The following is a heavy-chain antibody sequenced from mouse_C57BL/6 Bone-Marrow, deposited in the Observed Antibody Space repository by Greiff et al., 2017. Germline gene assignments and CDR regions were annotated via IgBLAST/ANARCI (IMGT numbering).Heavy chain of an antibody. V-gene: IGHV1-69*01. CDR2: IDPSDSYT. J-gene: IGHJ1*03. CDR3: ATLITTVVANWYFDV. CDR1: GYTFTSYW. D-gene: IGHD1-1*01. Sequence: QVYVKQPGAELVMPGASVKLSCKASGYTFTSYWMHWVKQRPGQGLEWIGEIDPSDSYTNYNQKFKGKSTLTVDKSSSTAYMQLSSLTSEDSAVYYCATLITTVVANWYFDVWGTGTTVTVSS.